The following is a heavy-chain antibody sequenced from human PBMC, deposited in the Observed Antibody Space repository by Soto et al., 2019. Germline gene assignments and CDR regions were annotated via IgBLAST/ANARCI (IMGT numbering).Heavy chain of an antibody. J-gene: IGHJ6*02. CDR3: ARESRGYSYGYPIGTGYYYYYGMDV. V-gene: IGHV1-46*01. CDR2: INPSGGST. D-gene: IGHD5-18*01. Sequence: VASVKVSCKASGYTFTSYYMHWVRQAPGQGLEWMGIINPSGGSTSYAQKFQGRVTMTRDTSTSTVYMELSSLRSEDTAVYYCARESRGYSYGYPIGTGYYYYYGMDVWGQGTTVTVSS. CDR1: GYTFTSYY.